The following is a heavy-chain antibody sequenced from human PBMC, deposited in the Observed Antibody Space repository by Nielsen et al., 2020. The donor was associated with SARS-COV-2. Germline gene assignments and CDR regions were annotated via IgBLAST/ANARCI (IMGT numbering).Heavy chain of an antibody. CDR3: ARDTPPIAVASLFDY. V-gene: IGHV3-7*03. CDR1: GFTVSDND. J-gene: IGHJ4*02. D-gene: IGHD6-19*01. CDR2: IKQDGSEK. Sequence: GESLKISCAASGFTVSDNDMSWVRQAPGKGLEWVANIKQDGSEKYYVDSVKGRFTISRDNAKNSLYLQMNSLRAEDTAVYYCARDTPPIAVASLFDYWGQGTLVTVSS.